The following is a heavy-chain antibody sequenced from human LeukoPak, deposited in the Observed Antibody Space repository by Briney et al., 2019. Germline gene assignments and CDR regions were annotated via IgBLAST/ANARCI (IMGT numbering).Heavy chain of an antibody. D-gene: IGHD1-14*01. CDR3: ARAFFFPEPQNAFDI. CDR2: IYTSGST. V-gene: IGHV4-61*02. Sequence: SQTLSLTCTVSGGSISSGDYYWSWIRQPAGKGLEWIGRIYTSGSTNYDPSLKSRVTMSVDTSKNQFSLKLSSVTAADTAVYYCARAFFFPEPQNAFDIWGQGTMVTVSS. CDR1: GGSISSGDYY. J-gene: IGHJ3*02.